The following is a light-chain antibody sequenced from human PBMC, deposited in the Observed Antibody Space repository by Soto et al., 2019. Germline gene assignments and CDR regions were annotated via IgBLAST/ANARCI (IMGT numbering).Light chain of an antibody. V-gene: IGLV2-18*02. J-gene: IGLJ1*01. CDR2: EVS. CDR1: SSVVGSYNH. CDR3: SSFTTSSTYV. Sequence: QSALTQPPSVSGSPGQSVTISCTGTSSVVGSYNHVAWYQQPPGTAPKLMIYEVSNRPSGVPDRFSGSKSGNTASLTISGLQAEDEADYYCSSFTTSSTYVFGTGTKVTVL.